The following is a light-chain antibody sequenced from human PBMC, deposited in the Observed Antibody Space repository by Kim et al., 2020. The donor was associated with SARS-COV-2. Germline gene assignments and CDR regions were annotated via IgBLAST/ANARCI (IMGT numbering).Light chain of an antibody. CDR1: DIGDRD. J-gene: IGLJ3*02. Sequence: APGKTARITWGGNDIGDRDVHWYRQKTGQAPVLVISNDDERPSGIPDRISGSNSGNTATLTIGRADAGDEADYYCQLWDSDTDHWVFGGGTQLTVL. V-gene: IGLV3-21*04. CDR2: NDD. CDR3: QLWDSDTDHWV.